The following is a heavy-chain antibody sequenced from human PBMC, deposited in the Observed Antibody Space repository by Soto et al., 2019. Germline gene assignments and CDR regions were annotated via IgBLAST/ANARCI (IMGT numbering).Heavy chain of an antibody. D-gene: IGHD5-12*01. Sequence: PGESLKISCKGSGYSFTSYWIGWVRQTPGKGLEWMGIIYPGDSDTRYSPSFQGQVTISADKSISTAYLQWSSLKASDTAMYYCARRIEMATNYFDYWGQGTLVTVSS. CDR3: ARRIEMATNYFDY. CDR1: GYSFTSYW. CDR2: IYPGDSDT. J-gene: IGHJ4*02. V-gene: IGHV5-51*01.